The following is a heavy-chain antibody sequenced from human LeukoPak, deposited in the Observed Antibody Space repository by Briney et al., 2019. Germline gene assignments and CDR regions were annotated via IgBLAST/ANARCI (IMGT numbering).Heavy chain of an antibody. V-gene: IGHV3-30*04. CDR1: GFTFSSYA. J-gene: IGHJ4*02. CDR3: ASIVATIHFDY. D-gene: IGHD5-12*01. CDR2: ISYDGSNK. Sequence: GRSLRLSCAASGFTFSSYAMHWVRQAPGKGLEWVAVISYDGSNKYYADSVKGRFTISRDNSKNTLYLQMNSLRAEDTAVYYCASIVATIHFDYWGQGTLVTVSS.